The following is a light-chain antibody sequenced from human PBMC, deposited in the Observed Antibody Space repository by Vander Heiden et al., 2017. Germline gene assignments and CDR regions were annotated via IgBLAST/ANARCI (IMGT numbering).Light chain of an antibody. CDR3: QHYGI. V-gene: IGKV3-20*01. J-gene: IGKJ5*01. Sequence: EVVLTQSPGTLSLSPGERATLSCRPSQTVRSTYLAGDQQKPGQAPRLGIYEASSRATGIKDRFSGSGSGTDFTRTSSRMEPDDFEGHDGQHYGIFGQGTLMEIK. CDR1: QTVRSTY. CDR2: EAS.